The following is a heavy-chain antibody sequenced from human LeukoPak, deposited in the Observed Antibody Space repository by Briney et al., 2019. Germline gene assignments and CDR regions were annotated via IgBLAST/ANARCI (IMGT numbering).Heavy chain of an antibody. J-gene: IGHJ4*02. V-gene: IGHV4-61*01. Sequence: NASETLSLTCTVSGGSVSSGTYYWNWIRQPPGKGLEWIGYIYYSGSTNYNPSLKSRVTISVDTSKNQFSLKLSSVTAADTAVYYCARSRGPNILTGYYMPYYFDYWGQGTLVTVSS. CDR3: ARSRGPNILTGYYMPYYFDY. CDR2: IYYSGST. CDR1: GGSVSSGTYY. D-gene: IGHD3-9*01.